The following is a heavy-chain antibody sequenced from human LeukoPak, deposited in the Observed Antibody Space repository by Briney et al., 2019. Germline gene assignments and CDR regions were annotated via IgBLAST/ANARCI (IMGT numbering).Heavy chain of an antibody. D-gene: IGHD2-2*01. CDR3: ARESGEHQLLLIH. V-gene: IGHV1-2*02. J-gene: IGHJ4*02. Sequence: ASVKVSCKASGYTFTGYYMHWLRQAPGQGLEWMGWINPNSGGTNYAQKFQGRVTMTRDTSISTAYMELSRLRSDDTAVYYCARESGEHQLLLIHWGQGTLVAVSS. CDR1: GYTFTGYY. CDR2: INPNSGGT.